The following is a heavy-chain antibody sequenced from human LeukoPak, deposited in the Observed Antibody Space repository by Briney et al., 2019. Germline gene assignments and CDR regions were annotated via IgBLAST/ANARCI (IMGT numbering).Heavy chain of an antibody. CDR2: MNPNSGNT. Sequence: ASVKVSCKASGYTFTSYDINWVRQATGQGLEWMGWMNPNSGNTGYAQKFQGRVTMTRNTSISTAYRELSSLRSEDTAVYYCATHSGGDSAYYYGMDVWGQGTTVTVSS. CDR3: ATHSGGDSAYYYGMDV. J-gene: IGHJ6*02. V-gene: IGHV1-8*01. CDR1: GYTFTSYD. D-gene: IGHD2-21*02.